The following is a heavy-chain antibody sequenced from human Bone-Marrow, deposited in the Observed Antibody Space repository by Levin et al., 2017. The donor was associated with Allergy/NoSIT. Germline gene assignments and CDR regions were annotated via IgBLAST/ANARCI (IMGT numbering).Heavy chain of an antibody. CDR1: GFTFRDYS. CDR2: ISPGGDE. V-gene: IGHV3-30*03. J-gene: IGHJ4*02. CDR3: ASIQSACSTAFDF. Sequence: GESLKISCVVSGFTFRDYSMLWVRRAPGKGLGWVALISPGGDEFYADSVKGRFTISRDNSQDTLYLQLSGLRSEDTAIYYCASIQSACSTAFDFWGQGSRVAVSS. D-gene: IGHD4-11*01.